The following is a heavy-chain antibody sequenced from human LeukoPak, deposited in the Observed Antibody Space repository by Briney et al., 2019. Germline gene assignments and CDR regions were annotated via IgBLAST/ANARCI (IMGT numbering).Heavy chain of an antibody. CDR3: ARPLGRGPHSEGWDY. CDR2: INPNSGGT. CDR1: GYTFTGYY. V-gene: IGHV1-2*02. D-gene: IGHD4-11*01. Sequence: ASVKVSCKASGYTFTGYYMHWVRQAPGQGLEWMGWINPNSGGTNYAQKFQGRVTVTRDTSISTAYMELSRLRSDDTAVYYCARPLGRGPHSEGWDYWGQGTLVTVSS. J-gene: IGHJ4*02.